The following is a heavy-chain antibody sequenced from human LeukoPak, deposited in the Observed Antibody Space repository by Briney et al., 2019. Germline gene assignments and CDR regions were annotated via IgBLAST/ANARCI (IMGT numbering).Heavy chain of an antibody. CDR1: GYTFTGYY. Sequence: ASVKVSCKASGYTFTGYYMHWVRQAPGQGLEWMGWINPNSGGTNYAQKFQGRVTMTRDTSISAAYMELSRLRSDDTAVYYCAREGGGSTFDFDYWGQGTLVTVSS. CDR2: INPNSGGT. V-gene: IGHV1-2*02. J-gene: IGHJ4*02. D-gene: IGHD1-26*01. CDR3: AREGGGSTFDFDY.